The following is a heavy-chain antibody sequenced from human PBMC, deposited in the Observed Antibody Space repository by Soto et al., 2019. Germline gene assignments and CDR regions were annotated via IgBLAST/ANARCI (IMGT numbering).Heavy chain of an antibody. D-gene: IGHD3-10*01. V-gene: IGHV4-59*01. CDR2: IYYSGST. Sequence: QVQLQESGPGLVRPSETLSLTCTVSGGSINSYFWSWIRQSPGKGLEWSGHIYYSGSTSYSPSLKRRVSIPVDTSKNQFSLEVHSVTAADTAVYYCARAGTNMVQFDYWGQGTLVTVSS. CDR1: GGSINSYF. CDR3: ARAGTNMVQFDY. J-gene: IGHJ4*02.